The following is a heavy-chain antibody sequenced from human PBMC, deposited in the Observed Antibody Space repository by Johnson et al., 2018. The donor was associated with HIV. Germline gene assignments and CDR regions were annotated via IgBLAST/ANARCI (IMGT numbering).Heavy chain of an antibody. CDR3: ASPRAVAGGGAFDI. J-gene: IGHJ3*02. Sequence: QVQLVESGGGVVQPGRSLRLSCAASGFTFSSYAMHWVRQAPGKGLAWVAVISYDGSNKYYADSVKGRFTISRDNSKNTLYLQMNSLRAEDTAVYYCASPRAVAGGGAFDIWGQGTMVTVSS. D-gene: IGHD6-19*01. CDR2: ISYDGSNK. V-gene: IGHV3-30*04. CDR1: GFTFSSYA.